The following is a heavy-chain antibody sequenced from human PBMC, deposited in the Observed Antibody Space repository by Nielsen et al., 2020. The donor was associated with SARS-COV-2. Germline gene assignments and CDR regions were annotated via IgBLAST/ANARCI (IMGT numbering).Heavy chain of an antibody. CDR3: AKDRGYLWFDP. J-gene: IGHJ5*02. Sequence: GESLKTSCAASGFTFSSYGMHWVRQAPGKGLEWVAVISYDGSNKYYADSVKGRFTISRDNSKNTLYLQMNSLRAEDTAVYYCAKDRGYLWFDPWGQGTLVTVSS. CDR2: ISYDGSNK. CDR1: GFTFSSYG. V-gene: IGHV3-30*18. D-gene: IGHD3-10*01.